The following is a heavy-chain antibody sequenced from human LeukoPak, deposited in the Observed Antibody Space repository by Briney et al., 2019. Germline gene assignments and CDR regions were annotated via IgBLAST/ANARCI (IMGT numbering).Heavy chain of an antibody. CDR1: GFTFSSYA. CDR3: AKEEYDILTAYSDY. D-gene: IGHD3-9*01. J-gene: IGHJ4*02. V-gene: IGHV3-23*01. Sequence: GGSLRLSCAASGFTFSSYAMSWVRQAPGKGLEWVSAISGSGGSTYYADSVKGRFTISRDNSKNTLYLQMNSLRAEDTAVYFCAKEEYDILTAYSDYWGQGTLVAVSS. CDR2: ISGSGGST.